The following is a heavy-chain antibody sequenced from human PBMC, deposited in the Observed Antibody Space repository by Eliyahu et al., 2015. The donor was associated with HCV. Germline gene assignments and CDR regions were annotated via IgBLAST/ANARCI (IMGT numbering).Heavy chain of an antibody. CDR3: AKDSAARPLYYYYYGMDV. J-gene: IGHJ6*02. Sequence: EVQLVESGGGLVQPGRSLRLSXAASGFTFDDYAMHWXRQAPGKGLEWVSGISWNSGSIGYADSVKGRFTISRDNAKNSLYLQMNSLRAEDTALYYCAKDSAARPLYYYYYGMDVWGQGTTVTVSS. D-gene: IGHD6-6*01. V-gene: IGHV3-9*01. CDR1: GFTFDDYA. CDR2: ISWNSGSI.